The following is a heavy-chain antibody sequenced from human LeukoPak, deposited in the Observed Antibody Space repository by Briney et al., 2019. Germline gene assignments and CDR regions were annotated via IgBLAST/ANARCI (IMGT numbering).Heavy chain of an antibody. V-gene: IGHV3-11*05. CDR2: ISTRSTYT. J-gene: IGHJ4*02. D-gene: IGHD5-18*01. Sequence: GGSLRLSCAASGFTFSDHYMSRIRQAPGKGLEWFSYISTRSTYTNYADSVKGRFTISRDNAKNSLYLQMSSLRAEDTAVYYCARDSNTGFFDYWGQGTLVTVSS. CDR1: GFTFSDHY. CDR3: ARDSNTGFFDY.